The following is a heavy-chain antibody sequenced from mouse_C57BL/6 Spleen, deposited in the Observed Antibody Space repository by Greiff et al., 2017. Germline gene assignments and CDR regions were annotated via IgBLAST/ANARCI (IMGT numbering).Heavy chain of an antibody. CDR1: GFTFSDYG. Sequence: EVHLVESGGGLVKPGGSLKLSCAASGFTFSDYGIHWVRQAPEKGLEWVAYISSGSSTIYYADTVKGRFTISRDNAKNTLFLQMTSLRSEDTAMYYCARYDYDEGYAMDYWGQGTSVTVSS. J-gene: IGHJ4*01. CDR3: ARYDYDEGYAMDY. V-gene: IGHV5-17*01. CDR2: ISSGSSTI. D-gene: IGHD2-4*01.